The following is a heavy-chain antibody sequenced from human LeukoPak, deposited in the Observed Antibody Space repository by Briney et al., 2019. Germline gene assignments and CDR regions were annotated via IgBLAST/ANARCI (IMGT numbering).Heavy chain of an antibody. CDR3: AGTMAIGVNWFDP. V-gene: IGHV1-69*04. Sequence: ASVKVSCKASGGTFSSYALSWVRQAPGQGLEWMGRIIPILGIANYAQKFQGRVTITADKSTSTAYMELRSLRSEDTAVYYCAGTMAIGVNWFDPWGQGTLVTVSS. CDR2: IIPILGIA. CDR1: GGTFSSYA. D-gene: IGHD3-10*01. J-gene: IGHJ5*02.